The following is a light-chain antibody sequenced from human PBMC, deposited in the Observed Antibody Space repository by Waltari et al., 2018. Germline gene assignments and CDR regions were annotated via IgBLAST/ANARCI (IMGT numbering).Light chain of an antibody. Sequence: DIQLTQSPSFLSASVGDRVTITCRASQGISSSFAWYQQKPGMSPKLLIYVASTLQSGVPSRFSGSGSGTEFTLTISSLQPEDFATYYCLQFNSFPLTFGGGTKVEIK. CDR3: LQFNSFPLT. CDR1: QGISSS. V-gene: IGKV1-9*01. J-gene: IGKJ4*01. CDR2: VAS.